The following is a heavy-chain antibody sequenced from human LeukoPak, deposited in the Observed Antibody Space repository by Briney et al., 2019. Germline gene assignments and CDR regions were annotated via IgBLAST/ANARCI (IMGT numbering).Heavy chain of an antibody. J-gene: IGHJ4*02. CDR2: ISSSSSYI. CDR1: GFTFSSYS. CDR3: ARADSGTHYYLDY. Sequence: PGGSLRLSCAASGFTFSSYSMNWVRQAPGKGLEWVSSISSSSSYIYYADSVKGRFTISRDNAKNSLYLQMNSLRAEDTAVYYCARADSGTHYYLDYWGQGTLVTVSS. D-gene: IGHD5-12*01. V-gene: IGHV3-21*01.